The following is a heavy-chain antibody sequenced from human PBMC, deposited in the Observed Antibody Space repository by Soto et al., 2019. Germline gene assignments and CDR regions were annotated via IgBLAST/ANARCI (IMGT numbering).Heavy chain of an antibody. CDR2: IWYDGSNK. V-gene: IGHV3-33*01. D-gene: IGHD2-21*02. CDR3: SRDLSYCGSDFSSTFYYYDGMDV. CDR1: GLTFSSYG. Sequence: GGSLRLSCAASGLTFSSYGMHWVRQAPGKGLEWVAVIWYDGSNKYYADSVKGRFTISRNNSKNTLYLQMNSLRAEDTAVYYFSRDLSYCGSDFSSTFYYYDGMDVWGQGTTVTVSS. J-gene: IGHJ6*02.